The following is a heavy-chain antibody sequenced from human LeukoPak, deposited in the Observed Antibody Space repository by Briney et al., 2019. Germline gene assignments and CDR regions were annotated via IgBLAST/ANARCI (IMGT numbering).Heavy chain of an antibody. Sequence: GGSLRLSCAASGFTFSNYWMSWVRQAPGKGLEWVSAISGSGGSTYYADSVKDRFTISRDNSKNTLYLQMNSLRAEDTAVYYCARDILTGPVDYWGQGTLVTVSS. CDR1: GFTFSNYW. CDR2: ISGSGGST. J-gene: IGHJ4*02. CDR3: ARDILTGPVDY. D-gene: IGHD3-9*01. V-gene: IGHV3-23*01.